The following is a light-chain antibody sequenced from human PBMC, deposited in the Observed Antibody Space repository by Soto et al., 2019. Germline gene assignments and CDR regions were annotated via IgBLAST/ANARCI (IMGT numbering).Light chain of an antibody. Sequence: EIVLTQSPATLSLSPGERATLSCRASQSVSSYLAWYQQKPGQAPRLLIDDASNRATGIPARFSSSGSGTDFTLTISSLEPEDFAVYYCQQRSNWPLYTFGQGNKLEIK. V-gene: IGKV3-11*01. J-gene: IGKJ2*01. CDR1: QSVSSY. CDR3: QQRSNWPLYT. CDR2: DAS.